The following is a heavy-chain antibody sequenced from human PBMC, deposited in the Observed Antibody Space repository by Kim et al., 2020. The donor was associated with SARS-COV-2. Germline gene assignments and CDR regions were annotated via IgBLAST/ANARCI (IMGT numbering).Heavy chain of an antibody. D-gene: IGHD1-26*01. CDR3: AKLIVGDSYYFDY. Sequence: GGSLRLSCAASGFTFSSYAMSWVRQAPGKGLEWVSAISGSGGSTYYAASVKGRFTISRDNSKNTLYLQMNSLRAEDTAVYYCAKLIVGDSYYFDYWGQGTLVTVSS. CDR2: ISGSGGST. V-gene: IGHV3-23*01. CDR1: GFTFSSYA. J-gene: IGHJ4*02.